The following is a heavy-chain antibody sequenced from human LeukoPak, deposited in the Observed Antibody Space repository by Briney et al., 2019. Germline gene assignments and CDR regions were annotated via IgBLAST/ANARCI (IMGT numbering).Heavy chain of an antibody. CDR2: IYSGGST. CDR1: GFTVSSNY. D-gene: IGHD6-13*01. Sequence: PGGSLRLSCAASGFTVSSNYMSWVRQAPGKGLEWVSVIYSGGSTYYADSVKGRFTISRDNSKNTLYLQMNSLRAEDTAVYYCAQLGIAAAGVIDYWGQGTLVTVSS. CDR3: AQLGIAAAGVIDY. J-gene: IGHJ4*02. V-gene: IGHV3-53*01.